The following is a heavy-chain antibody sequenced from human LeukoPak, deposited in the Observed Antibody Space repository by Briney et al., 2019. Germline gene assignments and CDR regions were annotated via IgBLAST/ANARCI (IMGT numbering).Heavy chain of an antibody. J-gene: IGHJ4*02. D-gene: IGHD1-20*01. Sequence: LETLSLTCTVSGGSISSYYWSWIRQPPGKGLEWIGYIYYSGSTNYNPSLKSRVTISVDTSKNRFSLKLSSVTAADTAVYYCARGNFGITGRIDYWGQGTLVTVSS. V-gene: IGHV4-59*01. CDR1: GGSISSYY. CDR3: ARGNFGITGRIDY. CDR2: IYYSGST.